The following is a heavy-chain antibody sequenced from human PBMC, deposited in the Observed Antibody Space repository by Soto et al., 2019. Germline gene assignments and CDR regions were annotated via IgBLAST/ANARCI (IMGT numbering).Heavy chain of an antibody. CDR3: ARPLMPTLFIFRQKAYYFDY. V-gene: IGHV4-39*01. J-gene: IGHJ4*02. CDR1: GGSISSSSYY. D-gene: IGHD3-3*02. CDR2: IYYRGST. Sequence: NPSESRSLTCTVAGGSISSSSYYWGWIRQPPGKGLEWIGSIYYRGSTYYNPSLKSRGTISVDTSNNQSSLMLSSVTAPDTAVYYSARPLMPTLFIFRQKAYYFDYCGQGPLVTVSS.